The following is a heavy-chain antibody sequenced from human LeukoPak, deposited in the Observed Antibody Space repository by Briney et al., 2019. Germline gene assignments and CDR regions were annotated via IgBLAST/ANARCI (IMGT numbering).Heavy chain of an antibody. V-gene: IGHV3-23*01. CDR1: GFIFSNYA. J-gene: IGHJ6*02. CDR2: ISDSGGST. Sequence: GGSLRLSCVVSGFIFSNYAMTWVRQAPGKGLEWVSVISDSGGSTNYADSVKGRFTISRDNSKNTLYLQMNSLRAEDTAVYYCATLEGGTMVRGGLRNLQINDYYGMDVWGQGTTVTVSS. D-gene: IGHD3-10*01. CDR3: ATLEGGTMVRGGLRNLQINDYYGMDV.